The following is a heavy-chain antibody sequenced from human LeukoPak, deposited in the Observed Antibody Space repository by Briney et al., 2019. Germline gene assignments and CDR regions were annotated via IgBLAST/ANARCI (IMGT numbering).Heavy chain of an antibody. CDR2: IYYSGST. Sequence: SETLSLTCTVSGGSISSSSYYWGWIRQPPGKGLEWIGYIYYSGSTNCNPSLKSRVTISVDTSKNQFSLKLSSVTAADTAVYYCAREYSSGWYGFDYWGQGTLVTVSS. J-gene: IGHJ4*02. V-gene: IGHV4-61*05. CDR1: GGSISSSSYY. D-gene: IGHD6-19*01. CDR3: AREYSSGWYGFDY.